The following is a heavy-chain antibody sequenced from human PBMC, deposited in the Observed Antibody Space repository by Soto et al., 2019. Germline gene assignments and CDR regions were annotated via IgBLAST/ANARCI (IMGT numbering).Heavy chain of an antibody. CDR1: GFTFSTYD. J-gene: IGHJ6*02. CDR3: ARDRREPYDYGLDV. Sequence: EVQLVESGGGLVQPGGSLRLSCAASGFTFSTYDMYWVRQPTGKGLEWVSSFGPAGDTYYPGSVKGRFTISRENAKSSLYLQMTSLRVGDTAVYYCARDRREPYDYGLDVWGQGTTVTVS. CDR2: FGPAGDT. D-gene: IGHD1-1*01. V-gene: IGHV3-13*04.